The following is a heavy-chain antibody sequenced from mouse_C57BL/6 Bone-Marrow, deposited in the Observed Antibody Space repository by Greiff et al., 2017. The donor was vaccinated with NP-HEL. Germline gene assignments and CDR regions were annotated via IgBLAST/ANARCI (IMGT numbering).Heavy chain of an antibody. Sequence: QVTLKESGPGILQSSQTLSLTCSFSGFSLSTSGMGVSWIRQPSGKGLEWLAHIYWDDDKRYNPSLKSRLTISKDTSRNQVFLKITSVDTAYTATYSCARSRITTVVATYYFDYWGQGTTLTVSS. J-gene: IGHJ2*01. V-gene: IGHV8-12*01. CDR2: IYWDDDK. CDR3: ARSRITTVVATYYFDY. D-gene: IGHD1-1*01. CDR1: GFSLSTSGMG.